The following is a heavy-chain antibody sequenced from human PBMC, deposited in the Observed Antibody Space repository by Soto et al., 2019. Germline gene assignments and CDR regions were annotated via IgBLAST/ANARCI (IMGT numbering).Heavy chain of an antibody. CDR3: ARDKGYCSGASCPDFDY. Sequence: QVQLVQSGAEVKKPGSSVKVSCKASGGTLSSYTFSWVRQPPGQGLEWMGRIIPNLGITNYAQKFQGRITIIVDKSTSTAYMELSSLRSEDTAVYYCARDKGYCSGASCPDFDYWGQGTLVTVSS. D-gene: IGHD2-15*01. V-gene: IGHV1-69*08. CDR1: GGTLSSYT. CDR2: IIPNLGIT. J-gene: IGHJ4*02.